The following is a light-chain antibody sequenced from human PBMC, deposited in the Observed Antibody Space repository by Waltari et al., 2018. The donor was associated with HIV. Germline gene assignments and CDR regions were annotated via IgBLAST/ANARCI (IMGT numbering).Light chain of an antibody. J-gene: IGLJ1*01. CDR3: CSSAGSFTYV. V-gene: IGLV2-11*01. CDR1: SSDVGGYNY. CDR2: DVN. Sequence: QSALTQPRSVSGSPGQSVTISCTGTSSDVGGYNYVSWYQQRPGEAPKLIFYDVNNLSSGVPDRFAGSKSGNTASLTISGLQAEDEAEYYCCSSAGSFTYVLGSGTKVTVL.